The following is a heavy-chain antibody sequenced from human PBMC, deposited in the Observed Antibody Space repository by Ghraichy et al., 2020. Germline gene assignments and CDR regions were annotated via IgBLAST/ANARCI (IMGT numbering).Heavy chain of an antibody. J-gene: IGHJ4*02. CDR1: GYSFTYYW. V-gene: IGHV5-10-1*01. Sequence: GSLNISCKGSGYSFTYYWITWVRQMPGKGLEWMGRIDPSDSYTNYSPSFQGHVTISADKSIGTAYLQWSSLKASDTAMYFCARHRSPRIATTVVDYWGQGTLVTVSS. CDR2: IDPSDSYT. CDR3: ARHRSPRIATTVVDY. D-gene: IGHD1-1*01.